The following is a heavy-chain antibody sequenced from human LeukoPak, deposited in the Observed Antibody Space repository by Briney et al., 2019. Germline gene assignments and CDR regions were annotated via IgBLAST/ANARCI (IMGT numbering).Heavy chain of an antibody. CDR3: ASEGELGATSTLEY. V-gene: IGHV1-69*13. D-gene: IGHD1-26*01. Sequence: ASVKVSCKASGGTFSSYAISWVRQAPGQGLEWMGGIIPIFGTANYAQKFQGRVTITADESTSTAYMELNSLRAEDTAVYFCASEGELGATSTLEYWGQGTLVTVSS. CDR2: IIPIFGTA. J-gene: IGHJ4*02. CDR1: GGTFSSYA.